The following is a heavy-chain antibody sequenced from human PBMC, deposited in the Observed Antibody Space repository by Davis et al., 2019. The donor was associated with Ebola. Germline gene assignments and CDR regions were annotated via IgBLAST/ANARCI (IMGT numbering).Heavy chain of an antibody. V-gene: IGHV1-2*02. D-gene: IGHD4-17*01. CDR3: ARTDRRAPYDYGDDPYYFDY. J-gene: IGHJ4*02. Sequence: ASVKVSCKASGYTFTGYYMHWVRQAPGQGLEWMGWINPNSGGTNYAQKFQGRVTMTRDTSISTAYMELSSLRSEDTAVYYCARTDRRAPYDYGDDPYYFDYWGQGTLVTVSS. CDR2: INPNSGGT. CDR1: GYTFTGYY.